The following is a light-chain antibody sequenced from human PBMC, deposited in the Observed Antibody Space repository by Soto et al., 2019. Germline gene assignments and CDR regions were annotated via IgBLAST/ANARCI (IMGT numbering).Light chain of an antibody. CDR3: MRGTHWPRT. V-gene: IGKV2-30*01. J-gene: IGKJ1*01. CDR2: MIS. Sequence: DVVMTQSPLSMPVTLGQSASISCKSTQGLVYSDGNIYLNWFHQRPGQSPRRLMYMISKLDSGVPDRFRGRGSGTDFTLTISRVEAEDVGVYYCMRGTHWPRTFGQGTKVE. CDR1: QGLVYSDGNIY.